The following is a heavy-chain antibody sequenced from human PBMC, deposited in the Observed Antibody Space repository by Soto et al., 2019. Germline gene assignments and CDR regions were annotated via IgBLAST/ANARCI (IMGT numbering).Heavy chain of an antibody. Sequence: GGSLRLSCVGSGFSISRYALSWVRRAPGKGLDWVSVVSGSGESTYYADSVKGRISVSRDNSKNTMYLQMTSLRVEDTALYYCAKHVTPTMITVRHRDAFDVWGRRTMVTVSS. CDR2: VSGSGEST. V-gene: IGHV3-23*01. J-gene: IGHJ3*01. CDR1: GFSISRYA. D-gene: IGHD3-22*01. CDR3: AKHVTPTMITVRHRDAFDV.